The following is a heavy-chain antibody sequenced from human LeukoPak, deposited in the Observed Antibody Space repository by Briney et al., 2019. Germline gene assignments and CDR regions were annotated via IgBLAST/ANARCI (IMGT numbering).Heavy chain of an antibody. CDR1: GGTFSSYA. Sequence: SVKVSCKASGGTFSSYAISWVRQAPGQGLEWMGGIIPIFGTANYAQKFQGRVTMTRDTSTSTVYMELSSLRSEDTAVYYCARDRFYGGNSSPRPGYWGQGTLVTVSS. CDR3: ARDRFYGGNSSPRPGY. D-gene: IGHD4-23*01. CDR2: IIPIFGTA. V-gene: IGHV1-69*05. J-gene: IGHJ4*02.